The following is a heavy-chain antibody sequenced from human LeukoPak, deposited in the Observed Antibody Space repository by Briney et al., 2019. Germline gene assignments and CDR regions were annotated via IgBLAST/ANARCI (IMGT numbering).Heavy chain of an antibody. J-gene: IGHJ4*02. CDR1: GDSVTTYY. V-gene: IGHV4-59*02. CDR3: ARGAAPGDF. Sequence: PSETLSLTRTVSGDSVTTYYWSWVRQPPGKGLEWVGAIYYSGNTRGSTNYDPSLKSRVTMSVDTSKNQFSLRLTSVSAADTATYFCARGAAPGDFWGQGILVIVSS. D-gene: IGHD6-25*01. CDR2: IYYSGNTRGST.